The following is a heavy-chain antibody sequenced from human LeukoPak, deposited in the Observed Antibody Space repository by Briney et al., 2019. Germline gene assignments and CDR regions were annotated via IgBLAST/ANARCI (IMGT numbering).Heavy chain of an antibody. Sequence: PGGSLRLSCAASGFTFSSYAMSWVRQAPGKGLEWVSAISGSGGSTYYADSVKGRFTISRDNSKNTLYLQMNSLRAEDTAVYYWAKSTQYQLLFFDYWGQGTLVTVSS. V-gene: IGHV3-23*01. CDR1: GFTFSSYA. CDR3: AKSTQYQLLFFDY. J-gene: IGHJ4*02. CDR2: ISGSGGST. D-gene: IGHD2-2*01.